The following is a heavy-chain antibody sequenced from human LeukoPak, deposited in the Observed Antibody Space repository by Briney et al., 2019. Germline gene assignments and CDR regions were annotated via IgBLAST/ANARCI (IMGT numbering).Heavy chain of an antibody. Sequence: GASLRLSCAASGFTFSSYAMCWVRQAPGKGLQWLSSITRSGDNTYYADSVKGRFTISRDNTKNTLHLQVNSLRAEDTAVYYCVRGSSANYDTWGQGTLVTVSS. V-gene: IGHV3-23*01. CDR1: GFTFSSYA. CDR2: ITRSGDNT. D-gene: IGHD4/OR15-4a*01. CDR3: VRGSSANYDT. J-gene: IGHJ5*02.